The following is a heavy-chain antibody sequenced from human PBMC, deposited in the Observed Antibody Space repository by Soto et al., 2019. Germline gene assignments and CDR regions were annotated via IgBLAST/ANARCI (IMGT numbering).Heavy chain of an antibody. CDR3: ARHYNTGAFFDY. Sequence: QLQLQESGPGLVKSSETLSLTCSVSGASVSSSHYWGWIRQPPGKGLEWIGSVSYSGSPYYSPSFKSRITISVDTSNNQFSLGVRSVTATDTAVYFGARHYNTGAFFDYWGQGKLVTVSS. CDR2: VSYSGSP. D-gene: IGHD1-20*01. CDR1: GASVSSSHY. J-gene: IGHJ4*02. V-gene: IGHV4-39*01.